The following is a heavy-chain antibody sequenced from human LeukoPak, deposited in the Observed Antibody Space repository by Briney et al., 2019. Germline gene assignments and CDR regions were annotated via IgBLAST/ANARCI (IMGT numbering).Heavy chain of an antibody. Sequence: SGTLSLICTVSGGSISSYYWSWIRQPAGRGVEWIGRIDTSGNTNYKPSLKSRVTMSVDTSKNQFSLKLSSVTAADTAVYYCASRVAGTRSPLDVWGKGTTVTISS. CDR1: GGSISSYY. J-gene: IGHJ6*04. CDR3: ASRVAGTRSPLDV. D-gene: IGHD6-19*01. CDR2: IDTSGNT. V-gene: IGHV4-4*07.